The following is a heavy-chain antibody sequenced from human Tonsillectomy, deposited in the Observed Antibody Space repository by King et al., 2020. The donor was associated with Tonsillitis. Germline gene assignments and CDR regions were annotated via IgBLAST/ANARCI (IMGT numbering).Heavy chain of an antibody. V-gene: IGHV3-30*03. CDR2: ISYDGSDQ. Sequence: QLVQSGGGVVQPGGSLSLSCAASGFAFTVSGMHWVRQAPGKGLEWVAMISYDGSDQGYADSVKGRFTVSRDDSKNTLYLQMDSLRVEDTAVYFCARDGSGSSFDFWGQGTRVRVS. CDR1: GFAFTVSG. J-gene: IGHJ4*02. D-gene: IGHD1-26*01. CDR3: ARDGSGSSFDF.